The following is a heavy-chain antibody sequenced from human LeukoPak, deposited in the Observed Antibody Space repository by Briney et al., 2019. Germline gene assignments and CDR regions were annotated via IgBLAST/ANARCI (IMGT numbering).Heavy chain of an antibody. J-gene: IGHJ4*02. D-gene: IGHD5-18*01. CDR3: AKKVDTAMVTGPYFDY. Sequence: GGSLRLSCAASGFTFSSYAMSWVRQAPGKGLEWVSGISGSGGSTYYADSVKGRFTISRDNSKNTLYLQMNSLRAEDTAVYYCAKKVDTAMVTGPYFDYWGQGTLVTVSS. CDR1: GFTFSSYA. CDR2: ISGSGGST. V-gene: IGHV3-23*01.